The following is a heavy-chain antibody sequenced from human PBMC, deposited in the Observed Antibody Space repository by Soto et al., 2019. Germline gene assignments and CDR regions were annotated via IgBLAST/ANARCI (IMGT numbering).Heavy chain of an antibody. V-gene: IGHV3-21*01. CDR2: ISSSSSYI. CDR3: ARDLYSSSARYFDY. D-gene: IGHD6-6*01. Sequence: EVQLVESGGGLVKPGGSLRPSWAASGSTFSSYSMNWVRQPPGKGPEWVSSISSSSSYIYYADSVKGRFTISRDNAKNSLYLQMNSLRAEDTAVYYCARDLYSSSARYFDYWGQGTLVTVSS. J-gene: IGHJ4*02. CDR1: GSTFSSYS.